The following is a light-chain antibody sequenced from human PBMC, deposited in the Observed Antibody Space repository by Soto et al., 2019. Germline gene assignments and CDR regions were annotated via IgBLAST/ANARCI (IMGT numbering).Light chain of an antibody. V-gene: IGKV1-5*01. CDR2: DAS. CDR3: QHRV. J-gene: IGKJ3*01. Sequence: DIQMTQSPSTLSASVGDRVTITCRASQDISTWLAWYQQRPGKAPHLLIYDASRLQSGVPSRFSGSGSGTEFTLTVSSLQPDDFATYSCQHRVFGPGTKVEIK. CDR1: QDISTW.